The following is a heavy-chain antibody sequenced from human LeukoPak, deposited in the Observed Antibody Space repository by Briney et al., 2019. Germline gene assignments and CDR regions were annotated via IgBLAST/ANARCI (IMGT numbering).Heavy chain of an antibody. CDR2: FYAGDADT. Sequence: GESLKISCKAFGYPFTDYWIAWVRHMPGKGLEWMGIFYAGDADTRYSPSLQGHITFSGDMSISTAYLQWDSLKASDTAMYYCARYTSGWAADSWGQGTQVTVSS. V-gene: IGHV5-51*01. D-gene: IGHD6-19*01. J-gene: IGHJ4*02. CDR3: ARYTSGWAADS. CDR1: GYPFTDYW.